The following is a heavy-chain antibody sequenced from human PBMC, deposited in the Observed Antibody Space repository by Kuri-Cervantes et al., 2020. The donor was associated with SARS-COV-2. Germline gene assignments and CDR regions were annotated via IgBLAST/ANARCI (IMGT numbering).Heavy chain of an antibody. Sequence: SVKVSCKASGGTFSSYAISWVRQAPGQGLEWMGGIIPIFGTANYAQKFQGRVTITADESTSTAYMELSRLRSDDTAVYYCARGLSWTYGGAFDIWGQGTMVTVSS. V-gene: IGHV1-69*13. CDR3: ARGLSWTYGGAFDI. J-gene: IGHJ3*02. D-gene: IGHD3/OR15-3a*01. CDR1: GGTFSSYA. CDR2: IIPIFGTA.